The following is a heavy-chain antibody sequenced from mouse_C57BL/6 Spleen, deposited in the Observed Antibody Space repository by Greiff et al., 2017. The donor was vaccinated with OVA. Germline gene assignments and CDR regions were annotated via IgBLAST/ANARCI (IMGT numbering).Heavy chain of an antibody. CDR3: ARERNYGSSSFAY. J-gene: IGHJ3*01. V-gene: IGHV1-76*01. D-gene: IGHD1-1*01. CDR1: GYTFTDYY. CDR2: IYPGSGNT. Sequence: QVQLQQSGAELVRPGASVKLSCKASGYTFTDYYINWVKQRPGQGLEWIARIYPGSGNTYYNEKFKGKATLTAEKSSSTAYMQLSSLTSEDSAVYFCARERNYGSSSFAYWGQGTLVTVSA.